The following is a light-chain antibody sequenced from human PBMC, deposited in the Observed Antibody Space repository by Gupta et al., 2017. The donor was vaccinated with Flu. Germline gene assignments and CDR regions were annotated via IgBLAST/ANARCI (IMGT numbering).Light chain of an antibody. CDR3: QQYENLPLT. J-gene: IGKJ4*01. V-gene: IGKV1-33*01. CDR1: QDISKS. Sequence: PSSLSASVGDRVSITCQASQDISKSVNWYRQKPGKAPTFLISDASNLGTGVPTRFSGSGSGTHFTLTINNLQPEDIGTYYCQQYENLPLTFGGGTKVEI. CDR2: DAS.